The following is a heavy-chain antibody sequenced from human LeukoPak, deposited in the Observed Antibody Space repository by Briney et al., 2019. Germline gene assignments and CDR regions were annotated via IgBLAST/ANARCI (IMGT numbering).Heavy chain of an antibody. CDR3: ARDGRSGNFDK. CDR1: GFTFSSCG. J-gene: IGHJ4*02. D-gene: IGHD1-26*01. Sequence: GGSLRLSCAASGFTFSSCGMSWVRQTPGKGLEWVSGISVRGGRTYQADSVKGRFTISRDTAKNTLYLQMNSLRAEDTAVYYCARDGRSGNFDKWGQGTLVSVSS. V-gene: IGHV3-23*01. CDR2: ISVRGGRT.